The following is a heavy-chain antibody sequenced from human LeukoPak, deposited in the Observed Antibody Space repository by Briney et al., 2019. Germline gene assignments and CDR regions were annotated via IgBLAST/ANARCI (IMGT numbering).Heavy chain of an antibody. CDR3: AAHFDYYDSSGYNDY. CDR1: GFTFSSYW. J-gene: IGHJ4*02. Sequence: PGGSLKLSCAASGFTFSSYWMSWVRQAPGKGLEWVANIKQDGSEKSYVDSVKGRFTISRDNAKNSLYLQMSSLRAEDTAVYYCAAHFDYYDSSGYNDYWGQGTLVTVSS. D-gene: IGHD3-22*01. V-gene: IGHV3-7*03. CDR2: IKQDGSEK.